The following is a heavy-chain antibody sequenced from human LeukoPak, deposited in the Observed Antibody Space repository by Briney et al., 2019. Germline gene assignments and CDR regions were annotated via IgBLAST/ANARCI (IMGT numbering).Heavy chain of an antibody. CDR1: GFTFRNSW. CDR2: IKQEGTEK. V-gene: IGHV3-7*01. Sequence: GGSLRLSCAASGFTFRNSWMSWVRQAPGKGLEWVANIKQEGTEKNDVDSVKGRFTISRDNARNSLYLQMNSLRAEDTAVYYCARDGGGPLEWGQGTLVTVSS. CDR3: ARDGGGPLE. J-gene: IGHJ4*02. D-gene: IGHD3-10*01.